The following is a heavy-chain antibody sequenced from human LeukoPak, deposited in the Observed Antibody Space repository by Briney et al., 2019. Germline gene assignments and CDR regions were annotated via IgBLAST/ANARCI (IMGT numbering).Heavy chain of an antibody. CDR3: TRDRGWQQFDY. CDR1: GFTFSSYG. CDR2: INEDGSET. V-gene: IGHV3-7*01. D-gene: IGHD5-24*01. Sequence: GGSLRLSCAASGFTFSSYGMSWVRQAPGKGLERVANINEDGSETYYVDSVKGRFTISRDNAKNSLYLQMSSLRDDDTAVYYCTRDRGWQQFDYWGQGTLVTVSS. J-gene: IGHJ4*02.